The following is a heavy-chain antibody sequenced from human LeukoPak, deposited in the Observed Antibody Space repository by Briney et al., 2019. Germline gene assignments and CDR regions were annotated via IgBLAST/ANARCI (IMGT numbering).Heavy chain of an antibody. V-gene: IGHV3-64*01. CDR1: GFTFSSYA. Sequence: PGGSLRLSCAASGFTFSSYAMHWVRQAPGKGLEYVSAISSNGGSTYYANSVKGRFTISRDNSKNTLYLQMGSLRAEDTAVYYCARDQTPSNIAAAGISFGRKGDRLLADTASAVDYWGQGTLVTVSS. J-gene: IGHJ4*02. D-gene: IGHD6-13*01. CDR2: ISSNGGST. CDR3: ARDQTPSNIAAAGISFGRKGDRLLADTASAVDY.